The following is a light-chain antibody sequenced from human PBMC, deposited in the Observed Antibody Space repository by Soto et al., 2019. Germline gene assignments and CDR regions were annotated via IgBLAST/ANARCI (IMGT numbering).Light chain of an antibody. J-gene: IGKJ4*01. Sequence: VQMTQSPSSLSASVGDRVTITCRASQSISSYLNWYQQKPGKAPKLLIYAASSLQSGVPSRFSGSGSGTDFTLTISSLQPEDFATYYCQQSYSTLLWTFGGGTKVDI. CDR1: QSISSY. CDR2: AAS. CDR3: QQSYSTLLWT. V-gene: IGKV1-39*01.